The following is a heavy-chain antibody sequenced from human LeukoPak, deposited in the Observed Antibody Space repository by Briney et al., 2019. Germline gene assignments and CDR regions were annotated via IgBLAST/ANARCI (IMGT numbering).Heavy chain of an antibody. Sequence: ASVKVSCKASGYTFTGYYMHWVRQAPGQGLEWMGWINPNSGGTKYAQKFQGRVTMTRDTSITTAYMELSRLRSDDTAVYYCARRTGGGNFDYWGQGTLVTVSS. V-gene: IGHV1-2*02. J-gene: IGHJ4*02. CDR3: ARRTGGGNFDY. CDR1: GYTFTGYY. CDR2: INPNSGGT. D-gene: IGHD3-16*01.